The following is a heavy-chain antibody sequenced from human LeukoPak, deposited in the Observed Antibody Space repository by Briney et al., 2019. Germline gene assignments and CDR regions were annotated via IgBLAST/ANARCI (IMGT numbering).Heavy chain of an antibody. CDR1: GGSISSTGYH. CDR3: ATSITGTALYFFYMDV. V-gene: IGHV4-39*01. Sequence: SETMSLTCTVSGGSISSTGYHWGWIRQPPGKGLEWIGSMFYSGSTHYNPSLKSRVSISVDTSKNQLPLNLNSVTATDTAVYYCATSITGTALYFFYMDVWGKGTTVTVSS. J-gene: IGHJ6*03. CDR2: MFYSGST. D-gene: IGHD1-7*01.